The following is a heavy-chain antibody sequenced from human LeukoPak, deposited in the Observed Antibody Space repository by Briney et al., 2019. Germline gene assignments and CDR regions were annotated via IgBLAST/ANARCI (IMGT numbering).Heavy chain of an antibody. V-gene: IGHV3-74*01. D-gene: IGHD6-19*01. CDR2: INSDGSTT. J-gene: IGHJ4*02. CDR3: ARGLYRSGWYYFDY. CDR1: GFTFSDAW. Sequence: GGSLRLSCAASGFTFSDAWMTWVRQAPGKGLEWVGRINSDGSTTSYADSVKGRFTISRDNAKNTLFLQMNSLRAEDTAVYYCARGLYRSGWYYFDYWGQGTLVTVSS.